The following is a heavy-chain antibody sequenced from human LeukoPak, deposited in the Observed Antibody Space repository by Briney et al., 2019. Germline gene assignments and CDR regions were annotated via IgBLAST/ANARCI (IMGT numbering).Heavy chain of an antibody. J-gene: IGHJ4*02. CDR3: ARDGGWWPPTNYFDY. D-gene: IGHD2-8*02. Sequence: RASVKVSCKASGGTFSSYAISWVRQAPGQGLEWMGWISAYNGNTNYAQKLQGRVTMTTDTSTSTAYMELRSLRSDDTAVYYCARDGGWWPPTNYFDYWGQGTLVTVSS. CDR2: ISAYNGNT. V-gene: IGHV1-18*01. CDR1: GGTFSSYA.